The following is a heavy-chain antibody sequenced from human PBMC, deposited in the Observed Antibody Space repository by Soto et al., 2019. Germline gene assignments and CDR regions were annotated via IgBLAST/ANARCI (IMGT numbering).Heavy chain of an antibody. J-gene: IGHJ6*02. CDR2: IYYSGST. CDR3: ARTEQWLVLGGMDV. CDR1: GGSISSYY. V-gene: IGHV4-59*01. Sequence: SETLSLTCTVSGGSISSYYWSWIRQPPGKGLEWIGYIYYSGSTNYNPSLKSRVTISVDTSKNQFSLKLSSVTAADTAVYYCARTEQWLVLGGMDVWGQGTTVTGSS. D-gene: IGHD6-19*01.